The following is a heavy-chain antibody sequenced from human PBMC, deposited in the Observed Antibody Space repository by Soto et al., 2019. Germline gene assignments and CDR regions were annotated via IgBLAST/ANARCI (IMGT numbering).Heavy chain of an antibody. CDR1: GYTFTCFG. J-gene: IGHJ4*02. CDR3: ARGLEGVGLAVAGYFDY. Sequence: GASVKVSCKGSGYTFTCFGMSWVRLAPGQGLEWMGWISAYNGNTNYAQKLQGRGTKTTDTSTSTAYMELRSLRSDDTAVYYCARGLEGVGLAVAGYFDYWGQGTLVTVSS. V-gene: IGHV1-18*01. D-gene: IGHD6-19*01. CDR2: ISAYNGNT.